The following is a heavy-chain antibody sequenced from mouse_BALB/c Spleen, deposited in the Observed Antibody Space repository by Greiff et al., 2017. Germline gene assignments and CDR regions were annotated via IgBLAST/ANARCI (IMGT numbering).Heavy chain of an antibody. CDR2: INPGSGGT. Sequence: QVQLQQSGAELVRPGTSVKVSCKASGYALTNYLIEWVKQRPGQGLEWIGVINPGSGGTNYNEKFKGKATLTADKSSSTAYMQLSSLTSDDSAVYFCARESYYGSSYVSYWYFDVWGAGTTVTVSS. J-gene: IGHJ1*01. V-gene: IGHV1-54*01. CDR3: ARESYYGSSYVSYWYFDV. D-gene: IGHD1-1*01. CDR1: GYALTNYL.